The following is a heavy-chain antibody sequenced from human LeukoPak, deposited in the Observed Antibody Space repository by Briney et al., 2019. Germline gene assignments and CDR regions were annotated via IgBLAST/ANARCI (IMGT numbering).Heavy chain of an antibody. CDR3: ARRVRMDSSSWYYFDY. V-gene: IGHV5-51*01. J-gene: IGHJ4*02. CDR1: GYSFTSYW. Sequence: GESLKISCKGSGYSFTSYWIGWVRQMPGKGLECMGIIYPGDSDTRYSPSFQGQVTISADKSISTAYLQWSSLKASDTAMYYCARRVRMDSSSWYYFDYWGQGTLVTVSS. CDR2: IYPGDSDT. D-gene: IGHD6-13*01.